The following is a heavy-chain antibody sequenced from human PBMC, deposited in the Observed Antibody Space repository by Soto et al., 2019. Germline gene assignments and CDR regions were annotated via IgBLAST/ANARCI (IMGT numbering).Heavy chain of an antibody. D-gene: IGHD5-12*01. J-gene: IGHJ6*02. CDR3: ARVGGYSGYDWGLYYYYGMDV. V-gene: IGHV4-59*01. CDR2: IYYSGST. CDR1: GGSISSYY. Sequence: LSLTCTVSGGSISSYYWSWIRQPPGQGLEWSGDIYYSGSTKYNPSLKSRVTISVDTSKNRFSLKLSAVTAADTAGYYCARVGGYSGYDWGLYYYYGMDVWGQGTTVTVSS.